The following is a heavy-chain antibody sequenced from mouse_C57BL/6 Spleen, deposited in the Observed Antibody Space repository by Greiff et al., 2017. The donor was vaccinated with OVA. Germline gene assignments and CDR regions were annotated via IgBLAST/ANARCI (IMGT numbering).Heavy chain of an antibody. CDR1: GYTFTDHT. D-gene: IGHD1-1*01. J-gene: IGHJ4*01. CDR3: ARALYYYGSSWGAMDY. V-gene: IGHV1-78*01. CDR2: IYPRDGST. Sequence: QVQLQQSDAELVKPGASVKISCKVSGYTFTDHTIHWMKQRPEPGLEWIGYIYPRDGSTKYNEKFKGKATLTADKSSSTAYMQLNSLTSEDSAVYFCARALYYYGSSWGAMDYWGQGTSVTVSS.